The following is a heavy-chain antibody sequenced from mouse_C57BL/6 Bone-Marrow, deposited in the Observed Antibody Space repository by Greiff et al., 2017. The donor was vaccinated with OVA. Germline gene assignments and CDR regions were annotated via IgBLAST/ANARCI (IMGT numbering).Heavy chain of an antibody. V-gene: IGHV1-59*01. CDR1: GYTFTSYW. Sequence: QVQLQQSGAELVRPGTSVTLSCKASGYTFTSYWMHWVKQRPGQGLEWIGVIDPSDSYTNYNQKFKGKATLTVDTSSSTAYMQLSSLTSDDSAVYYCARSGYFDYWGQGTTLTVSS. CDR2: IDPSDSYT. CDR3: ARSGYFDY. D-gene: IGHD3-1*01. J-gene: IGHJ2*01.